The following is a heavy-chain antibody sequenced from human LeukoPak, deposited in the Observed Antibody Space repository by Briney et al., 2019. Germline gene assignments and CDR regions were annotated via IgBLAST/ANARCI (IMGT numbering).Heavy chain of an antibody. D-gene: IGHD6-19*01. Sequence: SETLSLTCTVSGYSIGSGYFWGWIRQPPGKGLEWIVSMYHRGNTYYNPSLTSRVTMSVDTSRNQFSLRLKYVTAADTAVYYCARDRFSKQWLVLFDYWGQGTLVTVSS. J-gene: IGHJ4*02. CDR1: GYSIGSGYF. CDR3: ARDRFSKQWLVLFDY. CDR2: MYHRGNT. V-gene: IGHV4-38-2*02.